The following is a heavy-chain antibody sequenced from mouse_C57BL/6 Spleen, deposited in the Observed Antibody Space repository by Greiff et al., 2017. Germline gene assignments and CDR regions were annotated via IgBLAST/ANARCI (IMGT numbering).Heavy chain of an antibody. V-gene: IGHV2-2*01. CDR2: IWSGGST. CDR1: GFSLTSYG. J-gene: IGHJ1*03. Sequence: QVHVKQSGPGLVQPSQRLSITCTVSGFSLTSYGVHWVRQSPGKGLEWLGVIWSGGSTDYNAAFISRLSISKDNSKSQVFFKMNSLQADDTAIYYCARNDYYGSSYGYFDVWGTGTTVTVSS. CDR3: ARNDYYGSSYGYFDV. D-gene: IGHD1-1*01.